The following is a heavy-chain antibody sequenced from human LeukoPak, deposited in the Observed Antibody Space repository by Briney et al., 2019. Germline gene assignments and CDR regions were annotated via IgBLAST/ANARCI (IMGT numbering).Heavy chain of an antibody. CDR1: GGSISSYY. J-gene: IGHJ5*02. CDR2: IYYSGST. D-gene: IGHD1-26*01. CDR3: ARAGGVGWFDP. Sequence: PSETLSLTCTVSGGSISSYYWSWIRQPPGKGLEWIGYIYYSGSTNYNPSLKSRVTISVDTSKNQFSLKLSSVTAADTAVYYCARAGGVGWFDPWGQGTLVTVSS. V-gene: IGHV4-59*08.